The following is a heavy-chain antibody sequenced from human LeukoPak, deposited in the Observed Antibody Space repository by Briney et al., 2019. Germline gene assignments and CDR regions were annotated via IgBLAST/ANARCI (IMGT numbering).Heavy chain of an antibody. CDR3: ARLRRGYSYGTLDY. CDR1: GYTFTSYG. Sequence: ASVKVSCKASGYTFTSYGISWVRQAPGQGLEWMGWISAYNGNTNYAQKLQGRVTMTTDTSTSTAYMELRSLRSDDTAVYYCARLRRGYSYGTLDYWGQGTLVTVSS. J-gene: IGHJ4*02. V-gene: IGHV1-18*01. D-gene: IGHD5-18*01. CDR2: ISAYNGNT.